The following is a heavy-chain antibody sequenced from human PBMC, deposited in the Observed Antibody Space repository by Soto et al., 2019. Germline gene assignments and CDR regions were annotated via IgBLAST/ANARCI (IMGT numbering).Heavy chain of an antibody. V-gene: IGHV1-18*01. CDR1: GYTFTSYG. CDR3: ARDISAYCGGDCYSFVY. CDR2: ISAYNGNT. Sequence: ASVKVSCKASGYTFTSYGISWVRQAPGQGLEWMGWISAYNGNTNYAQKLQGRVTMTTDTSTSTAYMELRSLRSDDTAVYYCARDISAYCGGDCYSFVYWGQGTLVTVSS. J-gene: IGHJ4*02. D-gene: IGHD2-21*02.